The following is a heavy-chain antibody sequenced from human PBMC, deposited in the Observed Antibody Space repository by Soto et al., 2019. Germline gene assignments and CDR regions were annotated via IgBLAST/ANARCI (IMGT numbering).Heavy chain of an antibody. CDR3: ARATNFGGYSYAFDY. Sequence: GASVKVSCKASGGTFSSYAISWVRQAPGQGLEWMGGIIPIFGTANYAQKFQGRVTITADESTSTAYMELSSLRSEDTAVYYCARATNFGGYSYAFDYWGQGTLVTVSS. CDR2: IIPIFGTA. J-gene: IGHJ4*02. CDR1: GGTFSSYA. V-gene: IGHV1-69*13. D-gene: IGHD5-18*01.